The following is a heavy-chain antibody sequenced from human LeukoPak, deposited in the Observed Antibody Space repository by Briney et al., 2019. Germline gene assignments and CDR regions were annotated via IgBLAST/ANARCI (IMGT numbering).Heavy chain of an antibody. V-gene: IGHV3-48*03. J-gene: IGHJ4*02. CDR1: GFTFSSYE. Sequence: GGSLRLSCAASGFTFSSYEMNWVRQAPGKGLEWVSYISSSGSTIYYADSVKGRFTISRDNAKNSLYLQMNSLRAEDTAVYYCARGYSSGWYPGGTTYFGYWGQGTLVTVSS. CDR3: ARGYSSGWYPGGTTYFGY. D-gene: IGHD6-19*01. CDR2: ISSSGSTI.